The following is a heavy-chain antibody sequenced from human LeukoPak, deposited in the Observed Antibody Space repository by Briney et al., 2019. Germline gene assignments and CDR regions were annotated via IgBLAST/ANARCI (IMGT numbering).Heavy chain of an antibody. D-gene: IGHD3-16*01. Sequence: PGASVKVSCKASGYTFTSYDINWVRQATGQGLEWMGWMNPNSGNTGYAQKFQGRVTMTRNTTISTAYMEPSSLRSEDTAVYYCAKASWVSNADAVLWGQGTLVTVSS. CDR3: AKASWVSNADAVL. V-gene: IGHV1-8*01. J-gene: IGHJ4*02. CDR2: MNPNSGNT. CDR1: GYTFTSYD.